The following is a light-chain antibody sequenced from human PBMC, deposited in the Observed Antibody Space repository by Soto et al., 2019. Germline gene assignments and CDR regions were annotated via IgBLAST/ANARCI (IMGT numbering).Light chain of an antibody. CDR1: TGAVTSGHY. Sequence: QAVVTQEPSLTVSPGGTVTLTCASSTGAVTSGHYPYWFQQKPGQAPRTLIYDTSNKHSWTPARFSGSLLGGKPALTLSGAQPEDEAESFCLLSYGGARRVFGGGTKLTVL. CDR2: DTS. CDR3: LLSYGGARRV. J-gene: IGLJ2*01. V-gene: IGLV7-46*01.